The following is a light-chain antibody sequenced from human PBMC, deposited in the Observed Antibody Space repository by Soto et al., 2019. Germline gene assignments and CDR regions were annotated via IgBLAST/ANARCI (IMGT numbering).Light chain of an antibody. Sequence: EIVLTQSPATLSLSPGERATLSCRASQSVSSYLAWYQQKPGQAPRLHIYDASNRATDIPARFSGSGSGTDFTLTISSLEPEDFAVYYCLQRSGWPWTFGQGTKVEIK. CDR2: DAS. J-gene: IGKJ1*01. V-gene: IGKV3-11*01. CDR3: LQRSGWPWT. CDR1: QSVSSY.